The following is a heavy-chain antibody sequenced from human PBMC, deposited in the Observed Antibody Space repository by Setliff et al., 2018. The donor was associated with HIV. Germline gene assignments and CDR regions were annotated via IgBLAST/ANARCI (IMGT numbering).Heavy chain of an antibody. Sequence: GGSLRLSCAASGFTFKYAWISWVRQAPGKGLEWVGRIRSETSGGTRDYAAPVKGRFTISRDDSKSIVYLQINSLKTEDTAVYYCTRDKGYAFDIWGQGTMVTVS. CDR3: TRDKGYAFDI. V-gene: IGHV3-15*01. D-gene: IGHD5-18*01. CDR1: GFTFKYAW. CDR2: IRSETSGGTR. J-gene: IGHJ3*02.